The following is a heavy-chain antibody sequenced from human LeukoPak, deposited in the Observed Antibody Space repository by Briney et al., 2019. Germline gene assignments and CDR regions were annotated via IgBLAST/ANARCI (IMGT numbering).Heavy chain of an antibody. J-gene: IGHJ3*02. V-gene: IGHV3-7*01. CDR2: IKQDGSEK. CDR3: ARERGGFCSGTTCYKAFDI. CDR1: GFTFSSYW. D-gene: IGHD2-2*02. Sequence: GGSLRLSCAASGFTFSSYWMSWVRQAPGKGLEWLANIKQDGSEKYYVGSVKGRFTISRDNAKNSLGLQMTSLRAEDTAVYYCARERGGFCSGTTCYKAFDIWGQGTMVTVSS.